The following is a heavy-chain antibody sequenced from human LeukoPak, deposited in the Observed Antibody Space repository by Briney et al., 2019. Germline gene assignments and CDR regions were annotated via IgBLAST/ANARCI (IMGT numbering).Heavy chain of an antibody. V-gene: IGHV3-7*03. CDR1: GFTFSSNW. Sequence: GGSLRLSCAASGFTFSSNWMSWVRQAPGRGLEWVANINQGASEKYYVDSVKGRFTISRDSSKNTLFLQMNRLRPEDAAVYYCAKAPVTTCRGAFCYPFDYWGLGTLVTVSS. D-gene: IGHD2-15*01. CDR3: AKAPVTTCRGAFCYPFDY. CDR2: INQGASEK. J-gene: IGHJ4*02.